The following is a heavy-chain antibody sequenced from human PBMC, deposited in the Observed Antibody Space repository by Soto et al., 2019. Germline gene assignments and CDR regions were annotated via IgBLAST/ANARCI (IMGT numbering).Heavy chain of an antibody. CDR2: VYYSGTT. D-gene: IGHD5-18*01. V-gene: IGHV4-59*01. CDR1: VGSISRYY. J-gene: IGHJ6*02. Sequence: SETLSLTCTFSVGSISRYYWRWIRQPPGKGLEWIGYVYYSGTTNYNPSLRSRVTISVDTSNNQFSLRLSSVTAADTAVYYCSRAPSAYSRGYGMDVWGQGTTVTVSS. CDR3: SRAPSAYSRGYGMDV.